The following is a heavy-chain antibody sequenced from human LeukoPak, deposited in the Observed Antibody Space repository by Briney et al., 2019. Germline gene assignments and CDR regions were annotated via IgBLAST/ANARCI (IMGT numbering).Heavy chain of an antibody. V-gene: IGHV1-69*04. CDR3: ARPTRGDFWSGSNSPVYYYYGMDV. Sequence: ASVKVSCKASGGTFSSYAISWVRQAPGQGLEWMGRIIPILGIANYAQKFQGRVTITADKSTSTAYMELSSLRSEDTAVYYCARPTRGDFWSGSNSPVYYYYGMDVWGQGTTVTVSS. D-gene: IGHD3-3*01. J-gene: IGHJ6*02. CDR1: GGTFSSYA. CDR2: IIPILGIA.